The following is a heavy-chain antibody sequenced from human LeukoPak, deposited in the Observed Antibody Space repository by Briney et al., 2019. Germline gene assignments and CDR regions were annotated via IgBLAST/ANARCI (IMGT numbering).Heavy chain of an antibody. Sequence: GGSLRLSCAASGFTFSSYAMHWVRQAPGKGLEWVAVISYNGSNKYYADSVKGRFTISRDNSKNTLYLQMNSLRAEDTAVYYCARDRVGATDYFDYWGQGTLVTVSS. CDR2: ISYNGSNK. CDR3: ARDRVGATDYFDY. D-gene: IGHD1-26*01. CDR1: GFTFSSYA. V-gene: IGHV3-30-3*01. J-gene: IGHJ4*02.